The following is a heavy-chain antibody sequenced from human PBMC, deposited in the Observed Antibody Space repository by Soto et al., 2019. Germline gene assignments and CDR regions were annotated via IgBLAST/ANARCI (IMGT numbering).Heavy chain of an antibody. CDR1: GHTFTSYG. CDR2: ISAYNGNT. V-gene: IGHV1-18*01. D-gene: IGHD2-2*01. CDR3: ARDCGGSTNCTIAEEFDI. Sequence: GASVKVSCKASGHTFTSYGISWVRQAPGQGLEWMGWISAYNGNTNYAQKLQGRVTMTTDTSTSTAYMELRSLRSDDTAVYYCARDCGGSTNCTIAEEFDIWGQGTMVTVSS. J-gene: IGHJ3*02.